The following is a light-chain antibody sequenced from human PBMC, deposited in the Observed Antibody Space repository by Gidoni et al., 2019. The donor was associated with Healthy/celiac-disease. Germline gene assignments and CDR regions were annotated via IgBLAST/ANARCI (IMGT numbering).Light chain of an antibody. CDR3: QQYGSSPWT. Sequence: IGLTQSPGTMSLSAGERATLSCRASHSVSSSYLSWYQQKPVQAPRLLIYGASRRATGIPDRFSGSGSGTDFTLTISRLEPEDFAVYYCQQYGSSPWTFGQGTKVEIK. CDR2: GAS. CDR1: HSVSSSY. J-gene: IGKJ1*01. V-gene: IGKV3-20*01.